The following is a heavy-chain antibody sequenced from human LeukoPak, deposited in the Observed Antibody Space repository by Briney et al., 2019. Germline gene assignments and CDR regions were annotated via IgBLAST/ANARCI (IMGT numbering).Heavy chain of an antibody. Sequence: PGGSLKLSCAASGFTFSNFWMSWVRQAPGKGLEWVANIKQEGSEKYYVDSVKGRFTISRDNAKNSLYLQMNNLRAEDTAVYYCVSFYETYWGRGTLVTVSS. V-gene: IGHV3-7*01. CDR1: GFTFSNFW. CDR3: VSFYETY. D-gene: IGHD2/OR15-2a*01. J-gene: IGHJ4*02. CDR2: IKQEGSEK.